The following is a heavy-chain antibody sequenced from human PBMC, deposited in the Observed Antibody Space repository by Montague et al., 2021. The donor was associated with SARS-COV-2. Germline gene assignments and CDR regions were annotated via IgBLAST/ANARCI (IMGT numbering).Heavy chain of an antibody. J-gene: IGHJ3*02. V-gene: IGHV4-39*01. CDR1: GGSISSSNYY. D-gene: IGHD3-22*01. CDR2: IYYSRSN. CDR3: GSPTYYYDSSGSDAFDI. Sequence: SETLSLTCTVSGGSISSSNYYWGWIRQPPGKGLEWIGSIYYSRSNYYNPSLKSRVTIFVDTSENQFSLKLSSVTAADTAEYYCGSPTYYYDSSGSDAFDIWGQGTMVTVSS.